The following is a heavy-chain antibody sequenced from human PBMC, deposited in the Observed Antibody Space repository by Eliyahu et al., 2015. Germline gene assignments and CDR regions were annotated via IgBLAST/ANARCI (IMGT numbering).Heavy chain of an antibody. CDR3: TTDPVHVDIVATNWFDP. J-gene: IGHJ5*02. CDR1: GFTFSNAW. Sequence: EVQLVEPGGGLVKPGGSLRLSCAASGFTFSNAWMSWVRQAPGKGLEWVGRIKSKTDGGGTQYAAPVKGRFTISRDDSKNTLYLQMNSLKTEDTAVYYCTTDPVHVDIVATNWFDPWGQGTLVTVSS. CDR2: IKSKTDGGGT. V-gene: IGHV3-15*01. D-gene: IGHD5-12*01.